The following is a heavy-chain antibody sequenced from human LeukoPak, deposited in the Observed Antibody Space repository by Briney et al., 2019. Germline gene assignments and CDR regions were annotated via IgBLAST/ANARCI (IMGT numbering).Heavy chain of an antibody. CDR3: AKGDNWFNFFDY. J-gene: IGHJ4*02. Sequence: PGGSLRLSCAASGFILSSYAMSWVRQAPGKGLEWVSGISGSGGSTNYADSVKGRFTLSRDKSKNTLYLQMNSLRAEDTAVYYCAKGDNWFNFFDYWGQGTLVTVSS. CDR1: GFILSSYA. CDR2: ISGSGGST. V-gene: IGHV3-23*01. D-gene: IGHD1-1*01.